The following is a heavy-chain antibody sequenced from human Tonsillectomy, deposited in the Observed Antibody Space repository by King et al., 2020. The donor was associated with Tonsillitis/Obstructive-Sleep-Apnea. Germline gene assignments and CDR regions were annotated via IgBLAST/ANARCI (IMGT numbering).Heavy chain of an antibody. V-gene: IGHV3-30*18. CDR2: ISYDGSTK. CDR3: GKDRWLQLVGYFDY. D-gene: IGHD5-24*01. Sequence: VQLVESGGGVVQPGRSLRLSCAASGFTFSSDGMHWVRQAPGKGLEWVAVISYDGSTKYSADSVKGRFTISRDNSKNTLYLQMNSLGAEDPAVYYCGKDRWLQLVGYFDYWGQGTLVTVSS. J-gene: IGHJ4*02. CDR1: GFTFSSDG.